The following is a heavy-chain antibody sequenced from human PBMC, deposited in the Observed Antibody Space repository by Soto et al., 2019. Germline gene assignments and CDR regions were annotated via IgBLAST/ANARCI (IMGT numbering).Heavy chain of an antibody. Sequence: QVQLVQSGAEVKKPGASVKVSCKASGYTFTSYHMHWVRHAPGQELGWMGIINPSGGSTSYAQKFQGRVTMTRDTSTSTVYMELSSLRSEDTAVYYCARDSCCSGSNGGNYGMDVWCQGTTVTVSS. J-gene: IGHJ6*02. CDR2: INPSGGST. D-gene: IGHD2-15*01. CDR1: GYTFTSYH. CDR3: ARDSCCSGSNGGNYGMDV. V-gene: IGHV1-46*01.